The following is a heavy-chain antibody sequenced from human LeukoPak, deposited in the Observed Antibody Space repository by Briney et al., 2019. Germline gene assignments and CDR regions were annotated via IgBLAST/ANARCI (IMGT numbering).Heavy chain of an antibody. J-gene: IGHJ4*02. Sequence: GGSPRLSCAASGFAFSTYAIHWVRQAPGKGLEWVSFISYDGRIKYYAGSVKGRLTISRDNSKNTVSLQMNSLRAEDTAIYYCARDLSEKYSIDYWGQGTLVTVSS. CDR1: GFAFSTYA. CDR3: ARDLSEKYSIDY. CDR2: ISYDGRIK. D-gene: IGHD2-15*01. V-gene: IGHV3-30-3*01.